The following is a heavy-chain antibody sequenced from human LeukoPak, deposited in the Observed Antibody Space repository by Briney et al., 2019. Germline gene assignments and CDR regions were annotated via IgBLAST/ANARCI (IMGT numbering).Heavy chain of an antibody. D-gene: IGHD3-3*01. CDR1: GGSISSGGYY. CDR3: ARGFGVVPNYYYYYMDV. V-gene: IGHV4-30-2*01. CDR2: IYHSGST. J-gene: IGHJ6*03. Sequence: SQTLSLTCTVSGGSISSGGYYWSWIRQPPGKGLEWIGYIYHSGSTYYNPSLKSRVTISVDRSKNQFSLKLSSVTAADTAVYYCARGFGVVPNYYYYYMDVWGKGTTVTVSS.